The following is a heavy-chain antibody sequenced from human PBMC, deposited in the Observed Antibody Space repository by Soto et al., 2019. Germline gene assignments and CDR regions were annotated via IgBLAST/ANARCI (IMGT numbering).Heavy chain of an antibody. CDR1: GFTFSSYA. Sequence: GGSLRLSCAASGFTFSSYAMSWVRQAPGKGLEWVSAISGSGGSTYYADSVKGRFTISRDNSKNTLYLQMNSLRAEDTAVYYCAKTEGLYFAPGYSSSWYPYWGQGTLVTVSS. CDR3: AKTEGLYFAPGYSSSWYPY. CDR2: ISGSGGST. D-gene: IGHD6-13*01. V-gene: IGHV3-23*01. J-gene: IGHJ4*02.